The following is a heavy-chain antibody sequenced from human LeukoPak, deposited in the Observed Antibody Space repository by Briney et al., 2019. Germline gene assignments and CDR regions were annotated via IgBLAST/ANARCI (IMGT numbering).Heavy chain of an antibody. D-gene: IGHD6-19*01. V-gene: IGHV3-30-3*01. CDR2: ISYDGSNK. CDR3: ARTGIAVAGIDY. J-gene: IGHJ4*02. CDR1: GFTFSSYA. Sequence: GRSLRLSCAASGFTFSSYAMHWVRQAPGKGLEWVAVISYDGSNKYYADSVKGRFTISRDNSKNTLCLQMNSLRAEDTAVYYCARTGIAVAGIDYWGQGTLVTVSS.